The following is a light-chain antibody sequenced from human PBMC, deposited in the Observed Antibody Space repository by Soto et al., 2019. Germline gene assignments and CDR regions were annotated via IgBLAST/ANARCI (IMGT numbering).Light chain of an antibody. CDR2: DVT. CDR1: SSDVGGGNY. CDR3: SSYTASYTVL. V-gene: IGLV2-14*01. Sequence: QSALTQPASVSGSPGQSITISCTGTSSDVGGGNYVSWYRQYPGKAPKLMIYDVTNRPSGVSYRFSGSKSGNTASLTISGLQAEDEADYYCSSYTASYTVLFGGGTKLTVL. J-gene: IGLJ2*01.